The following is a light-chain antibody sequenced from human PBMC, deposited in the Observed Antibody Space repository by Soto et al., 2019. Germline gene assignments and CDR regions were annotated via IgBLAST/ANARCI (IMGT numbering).Light chain of an antibody. Sequence: EIVLTQSPGTLSLSPGERATLSCRASQSVSSSYLAWYQQKPSQAPRLLIYGASSRAIGIPDRFSGSGSGTDFTLTISRLEPEDFAVYYCQQYGSSPRTFGQGTKVDIK. CDR3: QQYGSSPRT. CDR2: GAS. J-gene: IGKJ1*01. CDR1: QSVSSSY. V-gene: IGKV3-20*01.